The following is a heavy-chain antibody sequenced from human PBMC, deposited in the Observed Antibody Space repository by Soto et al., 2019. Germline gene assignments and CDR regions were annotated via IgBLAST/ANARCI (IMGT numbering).Heavy chain of an antibody. CDR3: ARADWGYYGSGSAYYYYGMDV. J-gene: IGHJ6*02. CDR2: LNHTGST. CDR1: GDSISSVAHY. V-gene: IGHV4-39*01. Sequence: SETLSLTCSVSGDSISSVAHYWAWVRQPPGKGLEWIGKLNHTGSTNYNPSLKSRATISVDTSKNQFSLKLSSVTAADTAVYYCARADWGYYGSGSAYYYYGMDVWGQGTTVTVSS. D-gene: IGHD3-10*01.